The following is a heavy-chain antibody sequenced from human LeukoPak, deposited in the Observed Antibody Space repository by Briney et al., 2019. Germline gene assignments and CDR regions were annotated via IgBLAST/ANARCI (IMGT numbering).Heavy chain of an antibody. V-gene: IGHV1-46*01. D-gene: IGHD3-10*01. CDR2: INTSGGST. CDR3: ARERIELWFGELTPLDY. CDR1: GYTFTSYY. J-gene: IGHJ4*02. Sequence: ASVKVSCKASGYTFTSYYMHWVRQAPGQGLEWMGIINTSGGSTSYAQKFQGRVTMTRDTSTSTVYMELSSLRSEDTAVYYCARERIELWFGELTPLDYWGQGTLVTVSS.